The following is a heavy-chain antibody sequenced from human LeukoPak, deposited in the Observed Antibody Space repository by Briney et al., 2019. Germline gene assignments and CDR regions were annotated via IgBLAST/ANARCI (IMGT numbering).Heavy chain of an antibody. CDR2: IYTSGST. CDR1: GGSISGYY. J-gene: IGHJ4*02. V-gene: IGHV4-4*07. CDR3: AREGVVVTAIDY. D-gene: IGHD2-21*02. Sequence: SETLSLTCTVSGGSISGYYWSWIRQPAGKGLEWIGRIYTSGSTNYNPSLKSRVTMSVDTSKNQFSLKLSSVTAADTAVYYCAREGVVVTAIDYWGQGTLVTVSS.